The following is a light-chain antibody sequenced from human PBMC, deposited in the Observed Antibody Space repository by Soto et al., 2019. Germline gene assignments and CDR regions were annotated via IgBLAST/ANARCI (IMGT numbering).Light chain of an antibody. CDR2: DAS. V-gene: IGKV1D-16*01. CDR3: QQYTNTNNPWM. J-gene: IGKJ1*01. CDR1: QGISSW. Sequence: DIQMTQSPSSVSSSVGDRVTITCRASQGISSWLAWYQQKPEKAPKLLVYDASTLQSGVASRFSGSGSGTEFTLIISGLQPDDSATYYCQQYTNTNNPWMFGQGTKVDIK.